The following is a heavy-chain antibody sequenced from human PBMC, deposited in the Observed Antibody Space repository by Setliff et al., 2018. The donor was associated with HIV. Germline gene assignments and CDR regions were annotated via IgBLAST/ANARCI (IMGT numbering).Heavy chain of an antibody. J-gene: IGHJ3*02. CDR3: ARRDEEWLAPDAFDI. V-gene: IGHV1-18*01. CDR1: GYTFTSFA. D-gene: IGHD6-19*01. Sequence: ASVKVSCKASGYTFTSFAISWVRQAPGQGLEWMAWISGYNGKTNYAQRLQGRVTVTTDTSTNTAYMDLRGLRSDDTAVYYCARRDEEWLAPDAFDIWGQGTMVTVSS. CDR2: ISGYNGKT.